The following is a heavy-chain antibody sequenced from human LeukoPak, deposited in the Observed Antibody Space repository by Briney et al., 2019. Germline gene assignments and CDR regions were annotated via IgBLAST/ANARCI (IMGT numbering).Heavy chain of an antibody. CDR3: ASSPKIPAATYYYYYMDV. Sequence: GASVKVSCKASGGTFSSYAICWVRQAPGQGLEWMGGIIPIFGTANYAQKFQGRVTITTDESTSTAYMELSSVRSEDTAVYYCASSPKIPAATYYYYYMDVWGKGTTVTVSS. D-gene: IGHD2-2*01. V-gene: IGHV1-69*05. CDR2: IIPIFGTA. J-gene: IGHJ6*03. CDR1: GGTFSSYA.